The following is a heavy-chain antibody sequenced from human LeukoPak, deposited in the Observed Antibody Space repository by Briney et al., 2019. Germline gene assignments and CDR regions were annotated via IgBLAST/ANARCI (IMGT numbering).Heavy chain of an antibody. CDR1: GVSFSGYY. V-gene: IGHV4-34*01. CDR3: ARGGYCSSTSCYRLFRYYFDY. CDR2: INHSGST. D-gene: IGHD2-2*01. J-gene: IGHJ4*02. Sequence: SETLSLTCAVYGVSFSGYYWSWIRQPPGKGLEWIGEINHSGSTNYNPSLKSRVTISVDTSKNQFSLKLSSVTAADTAVYYCARGGYCSSTSCYRLFRYYFDYWGQGTLVTASS.